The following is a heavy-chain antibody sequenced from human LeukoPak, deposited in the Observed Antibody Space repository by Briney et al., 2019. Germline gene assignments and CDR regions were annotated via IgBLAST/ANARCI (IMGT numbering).Heavy chain of an antibody. CDR2: IIPIFGTA. CDR3: ARDLYGVLSGRSYFQH. CDR1: GGTFSSYA. D-gene: IGHD3-10*01. V-gene: IGHV1-69*13. J-gene: IGHJ1*01. Sequence: GASVKVSCKASGGTFSSYAISWVRQAPGQGLEWMGGIIPIFGTANYAQKFQGRVTITADESTSTAYMELGSLRSEDTAVYYCARDLYGVLSGRSYFQHWGQGTLVTVSS.